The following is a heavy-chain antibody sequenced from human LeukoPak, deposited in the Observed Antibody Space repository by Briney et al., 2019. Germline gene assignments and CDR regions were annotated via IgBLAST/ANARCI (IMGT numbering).Heavy chain of an antibody. CDR3: ARELRLFYYYYMDV. J-gene: IGHJ6*03. V-gene: IGHV2-70*04. CDR2: IDWDDDK. D-gene: IGHD1-26*01. Sequence: SGPALVQPTQPLTLTCTFSGFSLSTSGMRVSWIRQPPGKALEWLARIDWDDDKFYSTSLKTRLTISKDTSKNQVVLTMTNMDPVDTATYYCARELRLFYYYYMDVWGKGTTVTVAS. CDR1: GFSLSTSGMR.